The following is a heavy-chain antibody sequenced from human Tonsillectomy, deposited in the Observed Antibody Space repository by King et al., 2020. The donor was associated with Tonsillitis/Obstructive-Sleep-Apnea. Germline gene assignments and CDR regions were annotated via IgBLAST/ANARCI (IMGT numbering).Heavy chain of an antibody. CDR1: GFTLSSYS. Sequence: VQLVESGGGLVQPGGSLRLSCAASGFTLSSYSRNWVRQAPGKGLEWVSYISSSSSNIYYADSVKGRFTISRDNAKNSLYLQMNSLRDEDTAVYYCARNTIFGVVTGDYYYYYYMDVWGKGTTVTVSS. D-gene: IGHD3-3*01. CDR3: ARNTIFGVVTGDYYYYYYMDV. V-gene: IGHV3-48*02. J-gene: IGHJ6*03. CDR2: ISSSSSNI.